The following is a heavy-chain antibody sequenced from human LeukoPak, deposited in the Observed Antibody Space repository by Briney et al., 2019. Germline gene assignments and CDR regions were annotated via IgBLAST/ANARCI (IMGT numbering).Heavy chain of an antibody. J-gene: IGHJ4*02. CDR2: IYSGGST. Sequence: GGSLRLSCTASGFTVSSKYMSWVRQAPGKGLEWVSVIYSGGSTYYADSVKGRFTVSRDNSKNILYLQMNSLRAEDTAVYYCASSVFGGYDYWGQGTLVTASS. V-gene: IGHV3-66*01. CDR3: ASSVFGGYDY. CDR1: GFTVSSKY. D-gene: IGHD6-25*01.